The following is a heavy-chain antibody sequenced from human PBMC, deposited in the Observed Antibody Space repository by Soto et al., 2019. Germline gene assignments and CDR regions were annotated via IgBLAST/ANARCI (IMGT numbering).Heavy chain of an antibody. CDR3: ARQDDSSGYNDAFDI. V-gene: IGHV3-23*01. CDR2: IGRGGDDT. Sequence: EVQLLESGGGLVQPGGSLRLSCVPSGFTFSNFAMSWVRQAPGKGLEWVSAIGRGGDDTYYADSVKGRFTVSRDNSKNTLYLQMNSLRAEDTAVYYCARQDDSSGYNDAFDIWGQGTMVTVSS. D-gene: IGHD3-22*01. J-gene: IGHJ3*02. CDR1: GFTFSNFA.